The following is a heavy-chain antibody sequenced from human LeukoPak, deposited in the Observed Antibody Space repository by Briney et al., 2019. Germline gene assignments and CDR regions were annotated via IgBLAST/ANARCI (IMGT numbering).Heavy chain of an antibody. V-gene: IGHV4-59*01. CDR3: ARGTMATGLFDY. Sequence: SETLSLTCTVSVGSISSYYWSWIRQPPGKGLEWIGYIYYSGSTNYNPSLKSRVTISVDTSKNQFSLKLSSVTAADTAVYYCARGTMATGLFDYWGQGTLVTVSS. CDR1: VGSISSYY. D-gene: IGHD3-10*01. J-gene: IGHJ4*02. CDR2: IYYSGST.